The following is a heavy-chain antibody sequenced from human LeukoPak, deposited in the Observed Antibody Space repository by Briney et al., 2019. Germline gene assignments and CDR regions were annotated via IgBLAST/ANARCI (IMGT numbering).Heavy chain of an antibody. CDR2: IKEDGSEK. J-gene: IGHJ3*02. Sequence: GGSLRLSCSASRFIFRRYWMSWVRQAPGKGLEWVANIKEDGSEKYYVDSVKGRFTISRDNAKTALYLQMNSLRAEDTAVYYCARDLTVTAILGGDAFDIWGHGTVVTVSS. V-gene: IGHV3-7*01. CDR1: RFIFRRYW. CDR3: ARDLTVTAILGGDAFDI. D-gene: IGHD2-21*02.